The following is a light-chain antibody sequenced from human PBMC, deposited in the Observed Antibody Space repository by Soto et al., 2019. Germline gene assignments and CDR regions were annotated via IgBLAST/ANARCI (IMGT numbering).Light chain of an antibody. Sequence: IGSAQCPGTLYFSPGEGPTLSCRASQSVSGDYLAWYQSKPGQAPRLLIHGASNRATGIPDRFSGSGSGTDFTLTIPSLEPEDFALYYCKQYGELPGTFGLGTRVEIK. CDR2: GAS. CDR1: QSVSGDY. V-gene: IGKV3-20*01. CDR3: KQYGELPGT. J-gene: IGKJ5*01.